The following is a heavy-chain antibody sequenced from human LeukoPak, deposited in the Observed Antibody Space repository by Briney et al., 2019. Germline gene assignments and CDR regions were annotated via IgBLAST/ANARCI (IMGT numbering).Heavy chain of an antibody. CDR1: GFTFSSYW. CDR3: ARAPTYYYDSSGYYPAG. V-gene: IGHV3-7*01. Sequence: GGSLRLSCAASGFTFSSYWMNWVRQAPGKGLEWVANIKQDGSEKYYVDSVKGRFTISRDNAKNSLYLQMNSLRAEDTAVYYCARAPTYYYDSSGYYPAGWGQGTLVTVSS. J-gene: IGHJ4*02. CDR2: IKQDGSEK. D-gene: IGHD3-22*01.